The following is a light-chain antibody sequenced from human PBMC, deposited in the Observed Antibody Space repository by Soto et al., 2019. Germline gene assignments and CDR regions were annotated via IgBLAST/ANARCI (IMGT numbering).Light chain of an antibody. V-gene: IGKV3-20*01. J-gene: IGKJ1*01. CDR1: QTIGSNY. CDR2: STS. CDR3: QQYNNWPRT. Sequence: EVVLSQSPGTLSLSPGDSATLSCRASQTIGSNYLAWYQQKPGQAPRLLIYSTSSRATGIPHSFSGSGSGTDFTLTISSLQSEDFAVYYCQQYNNWPRTFGQGTKVEIK.